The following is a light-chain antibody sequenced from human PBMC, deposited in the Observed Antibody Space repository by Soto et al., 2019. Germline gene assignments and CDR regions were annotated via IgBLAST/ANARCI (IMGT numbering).Light chain of an antibody. Sequence: IVMTQSPLSLPVTPGEPASISCRSSQSLLHSNGYNYLDWYLQKAGQSPQLLIYFGCNQASGGRASFIGRESGTDFTLKISRVEAEDVGVYYCMQALQTPPWTFGQRTKVEI. CDR2: FGC. V-gene: IGKV2-28*01. CDR1: QSLLHSNGYNY. J-gene: IGKJ1*01. CDR3: MQALQTPPWT.